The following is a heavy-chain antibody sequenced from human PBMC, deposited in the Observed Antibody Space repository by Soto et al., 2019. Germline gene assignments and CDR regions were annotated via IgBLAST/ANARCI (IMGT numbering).Heavy chain of an antibody. Sequence: GGSLRLSCAASGFSLRTYGMQWLRRAPGKGLEWVAFIWYDGTKKFYANSVKGRSTISKDNSDNILYLQMSGLRAEDTAVYYCARDVVTAVAGSVNWFDPWGQGTLVTVSS. CDR1: GFSLRTYG. CDR3: ARDVVTAVAGSVNWFDP. J-gene: IGHJ5*02. CDR2: IWYDGTKK. V-gene: IGHV3-33*01. D-gene: IGHD6-19*01.